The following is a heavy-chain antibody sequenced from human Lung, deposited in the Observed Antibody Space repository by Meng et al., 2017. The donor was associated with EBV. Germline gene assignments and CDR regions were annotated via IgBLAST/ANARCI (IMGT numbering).Heavy chain of an antibody. D-gene: IGHD4-17*01. Sequence: QLQLQESGPGLVKPSETLYLTCTVSGGSISSGDYYWSWIRQPPGKGLEWIGYIYYSGSTYYNPSLKSRVTISVDTSKNQFSLKLSSVTAADTAVYYCATIKERTTVTPFDYWGQGTLVTVSS. V-gene: IGHV4-30-4*01. CDR1: GGSISSGDYY. CDR3: ATIKERTTVTPFDY. CDR2: IYYSGST. J-gene: IGHJ4*02.